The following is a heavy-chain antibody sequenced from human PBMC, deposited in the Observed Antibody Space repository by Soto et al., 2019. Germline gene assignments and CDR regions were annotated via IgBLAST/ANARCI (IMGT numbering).Heavy chain of an antibody. Sequence: QVHLVESGGGVVQPGGSLTLSCSVSDFAFRLHGIHWVRHTPGKGLEWVAMIWHDGPRKYFRASVRGRFTISRDSAKNKVYLQMNNLRGDDSALYFCARDRSSSYSYAMDLWGQGTTVTVSS. J-gene: IGHJ6*02. CDR3: ARDRSSSYSYAMDL. D-gene: IGHD3-10*01. CDR1: DFAFRLHG. CDR2: IWHDGPRK. V-gene: IGHV3-33*01.